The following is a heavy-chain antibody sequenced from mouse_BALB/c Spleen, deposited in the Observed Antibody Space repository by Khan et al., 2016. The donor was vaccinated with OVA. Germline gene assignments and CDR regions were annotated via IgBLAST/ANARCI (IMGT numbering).Heavy chain of an antibody. Sequence: VQLQQSGPELVKPGASVKISCKASGYSFTGYYMHWVMQSPGKSLEWIGRINPHIGKTFYTQKFKGKATVTVDESSSTAHMELRSLASEDSAVYYCARKNGSDFDYWGQGTTLTVSS. D-gene: IGHD1-1*01. CDR2: INPHIGKT. CDR1: GYSFTGYY. V-gene: IGHV1-20*02. J-gene: IGHJ2*01. CDR3: ARKNGSDFDY.